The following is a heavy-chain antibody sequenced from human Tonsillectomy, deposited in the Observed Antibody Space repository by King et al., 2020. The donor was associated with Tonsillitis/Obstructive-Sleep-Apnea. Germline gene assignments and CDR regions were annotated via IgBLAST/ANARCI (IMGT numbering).Heavy chain of an antibody. CDR1: GGSISSGGYY. J-gene: IGHJ4*02. CDR2: IYYSGST. D-gene: IGHD2-15*01. V-gene: IGHV4-31*03. CDR3: ARDRCSGGSCYPDY. Sequence: QLQESGPGLVKPSQTLSLTCTVSGGSISSGGYYWSWIRQHPGKGLEGIGYIYYSGSTDYNPSLTSRVTISVDTSKNPFSLKRSSVTDVDTAVYYCARDRCSGGSCYPDYWGQGTLVTVSS.